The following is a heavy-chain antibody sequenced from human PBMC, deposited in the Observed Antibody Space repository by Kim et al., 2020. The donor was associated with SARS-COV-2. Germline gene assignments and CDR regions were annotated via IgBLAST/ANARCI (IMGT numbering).Heavy chain of an antibody. CDR1: GFTFSSYG. J-gene: IGHJ6*02. Sequence: GGSLRLSCAASGFTFSSYGMHWVRQAPGKGLEWVAVIWYDGSNKYYADSVKGRFTISRDNSKNTLYLQMNSLRAEDTAVYYCAKRGGYCSGGSCYRGEKYGMDVWGQGTTVTVSS. D-gene: IGHD2-15*01. CDR3: AKRGGYCSGGSCYRGEKYGMDV. CDR2: IWYDGSNK. V-gene: IGHV3-33*06.